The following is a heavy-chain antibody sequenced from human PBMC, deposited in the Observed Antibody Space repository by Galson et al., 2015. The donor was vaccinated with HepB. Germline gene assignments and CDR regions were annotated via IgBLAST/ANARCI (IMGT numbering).Heavy chain of an antibody. CDR3: VAFNPSVVTPFDY. CDR1: GFSVSNNY. J-gene: IGHJ4*02. V-gene: IGHV3-53*01. Sequence: SLRLSCAASGFSVSNNYMSWVRQAPGKGLEWVSLIYSGGSTKYADSVKGRFTISRDNSKNTLHLQMNSLRAEDTAVYYCVAFNPSVVTPFDYWGQGTLVTVSS. D-gene: IGHD4-23*01. CDR2: IYSGGST.